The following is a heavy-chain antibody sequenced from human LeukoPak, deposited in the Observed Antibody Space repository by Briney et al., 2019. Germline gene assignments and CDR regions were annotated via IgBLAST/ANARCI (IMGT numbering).Heavy chain of an antibody. CDR3: ARNASSGFVNA. V-gene: IGHV4-38-2*02. CDR1: GQSIINNYY. Sequence: SETLSLTCTVSGQSIINNYYWGWIRQSPGKGLEWIGSIHHSGNRFESGSTHYNPSLRSRVTVSADTSKNEFSLTLRSVTAADTAVYFCARNASSGFVNAWGRGTLVTVSS. D-gene: IGHD6-25*01. J-gene: IGHJ1*01. CDR2: IHHSGNRFESGST.